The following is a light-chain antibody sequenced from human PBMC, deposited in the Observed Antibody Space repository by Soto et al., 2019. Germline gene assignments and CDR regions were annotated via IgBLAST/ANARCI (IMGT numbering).Light chain of an antibody. V-gene: IGKV1-5*03. CDR2: KAS. J-gene: IGKJ2*01. Sequence: DIHITQSPSTLSALVGDRVTITCRASQSINSWLAWYQQKPGKAPKLLIQKASSLESGVPSRFSGSGSGTEFTLTISSLHPEDFATYYCKQYINLHTFGQG. CDR3: KQYINLHT. CDR1: QSINSW.